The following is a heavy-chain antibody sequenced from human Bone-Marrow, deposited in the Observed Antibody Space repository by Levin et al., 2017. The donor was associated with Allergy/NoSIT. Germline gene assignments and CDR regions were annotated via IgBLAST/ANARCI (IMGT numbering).Heavy chain of an antibody. D-gene: IGHD3-10*01. CDR2: IYYTGST. Sequence: SETLXLTXXVSGASISSGGYYWSWIRQLPGKGLEWIGYIYYTGSTTYNPSLKSRLTMSVDTSKNQFSLKLTSVTAADTAVYCCARTSGGFINKYFDYWGQGTLVTVSS. V-gene: IGHV4-31*02. CDR3: ARTSGGFINKYFDY. J-gene: IGHJ4*02. CDR1: GASISSGGYY.